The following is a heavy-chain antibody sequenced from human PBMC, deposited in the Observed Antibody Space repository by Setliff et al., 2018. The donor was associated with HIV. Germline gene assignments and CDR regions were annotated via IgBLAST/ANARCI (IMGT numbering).Heavy chain of an antibody. CDR3: ATDRTQTGMNMVRGRLTDPARYPLDY. CDR1: GYTFSDYG. D-gene: IGHD3-10*01. CDR2: ISAYTGNR. Sequence: GASVKVSCKASGYTFSDYGISWVRQAPGQGPEWVGWISAYTGNRNYTQKLQGRVIMTTQRSTSTAYMELRSLRSDDTAVYYCATDRTQTGMNMVRGRLTDPARYPLDYWGQGTLVTVSS. J-gene: IGHJ4*02. V-gene: IGHV1-18*01.